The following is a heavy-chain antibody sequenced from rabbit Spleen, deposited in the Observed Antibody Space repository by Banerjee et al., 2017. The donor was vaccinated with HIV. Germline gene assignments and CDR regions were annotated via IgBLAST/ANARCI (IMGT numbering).Heavy chain of an antibody. CDR3: ARDLTGVIGWNFGW. D-gene: IGHD1-1*01. Sequence: QSLEESGGDLVKPEGSLTLTCKASGFSFSSSYYMCWVRQAPGKGLECIACIYADSSGSTYYASWAKGRFTISRTSSTTVTLEMTSLTAADTATYFCARDLTGVIGWNFGWWRQGTLVTVS. V-gene: IGHV1S40*01. CDR1: GFSFSSSYY. CDR2: IYADSSGST. J-gene: IGHJ4*01.